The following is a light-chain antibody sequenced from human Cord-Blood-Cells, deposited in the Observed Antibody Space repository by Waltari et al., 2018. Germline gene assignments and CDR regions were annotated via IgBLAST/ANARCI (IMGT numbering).Light chain of an antibody. CDR1: QSISSY. CDR3: QQSYSTPTVT. J-gene: IGKJ4*01. Sequence: DLQMTQSPSSLSASVGDRVTITCRASQSISSYLNWYQQKPGKAPKLLIYAASSLQSGVPSRFSGSGSGTDFTLTISSLQPEDFATYYCQQSYSTPTVTFGGGTKVEIK. CDR2: AAS. V-gene: IGKV1-39*01.